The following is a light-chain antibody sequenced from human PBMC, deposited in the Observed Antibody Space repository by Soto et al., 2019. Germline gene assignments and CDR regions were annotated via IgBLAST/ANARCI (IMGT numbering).Light chain of an antibody. Sequence: DIQMTQSPSSLSASVGDRFTITGHASHDITNYLNWYQQKPGKAPKLLIYDASNLETGVPSRFSGSGSGTDFTFTISSLQPEDIATYYCQQYDNLLTFGGGTKVDI. CDR2: DAS. CDR3: QQYDNLLT. CDR1: HDITNY. V-gene: IGKV1-33*01. J-gene: IGKJ4*01.